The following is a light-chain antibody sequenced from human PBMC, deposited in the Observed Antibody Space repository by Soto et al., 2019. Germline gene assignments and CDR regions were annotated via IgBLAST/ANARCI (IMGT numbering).Light chain of an antibody. CDR1: QSVYSN. J-gene: IGKJ1*01. CDR2: GAS. V-gene: IGKV3-15*01. Sequence: EIVMTQSPATLSVSPGERATLSCRASQSVYSNLAWYQQKPGQAPRLLIYGASSRASRIPVRFSGSGSGTEFVHTISSLQSEDFAVYSCQQYNSWPRTFGQGTKVEIK. CDR3: QQYNSWPRT.